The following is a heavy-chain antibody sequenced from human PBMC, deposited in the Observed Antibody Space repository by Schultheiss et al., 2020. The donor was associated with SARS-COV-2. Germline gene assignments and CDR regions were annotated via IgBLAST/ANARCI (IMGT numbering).Heavy chain of an antibody. D-gene: IGHD6-19*01. Sequence: SVKVSCKASGYTFTSYAMHWVRQAPGQGLEWMGGIIPIFGTANYAQKFQGRVTMTRDTSTSTVYMELSSLRSEDTAVYYCARGVGSSGWNPGGMDVWGQGTTVTVSS. V-gene: IGHV1-69*05. CDR3: ARGVGSSGWNPGGMDV. CDR2: IIPIFGTA. CDR1: GYTFTSYA. J-gene: IGHJ6*02.